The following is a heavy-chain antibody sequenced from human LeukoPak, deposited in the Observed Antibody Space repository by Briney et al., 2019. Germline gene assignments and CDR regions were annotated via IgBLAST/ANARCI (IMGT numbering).Heavy chain of an antibody. J-gene: IGHJ3*02. CDR3: ARDGVVTRTLNAFDI. D-gene: IGHD4-23*01. Sequence: PSETLSLTCTVSGGSISSGGYYWSWIRQPPGKGLEWIGYIYHSGSTYYNPSLKSRVTISVDRSKNQFSLKLSSVTAADTAVYYCARDGVVTRTLNAFDIWGQGTMVTVSS. CDR1: GGSISSGGYY. V-gene: IGHV4-30-2*01. CDR2: IYHSGST.